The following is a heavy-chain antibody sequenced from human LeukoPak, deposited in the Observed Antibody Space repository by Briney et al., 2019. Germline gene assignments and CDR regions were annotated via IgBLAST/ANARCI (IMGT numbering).Heavy chain of an antibody. J-gene: IGHJ4*02. CDR1: GFTFSSYS. CDR2: ISSSSSYI. CDR3: ARADGRQYYYGSGSSYFDY. Sequence: GGSLRLSCAASGFTFSSYSMNWVRQAPGKGLEWVSSISSSSSYIYYADSVKGRFTISRDNAKNSLYLQMNSLRAEDTAVYYCARADGRQYYYGSGSSYFDYWGQGTLVTVSS. V-gene: IGHV3-21*01. D-gene: IGHD3-10*01.